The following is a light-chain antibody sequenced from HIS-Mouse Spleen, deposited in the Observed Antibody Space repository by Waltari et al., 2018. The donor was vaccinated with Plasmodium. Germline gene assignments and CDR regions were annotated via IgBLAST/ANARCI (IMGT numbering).Light chain of an antibody. CDR3: YSTDSSGNHRV. V-gene: IGLV3-10*01. J-gene: IGLJ3*02. Sequence: SYELTQPPSVSVSPGQTARITCSGDALPKKYAYWYQQKAGQAPGLVIYEDSKRPSGIPWRFSGARSGTKTTLTISGAQVDDEADYYCYSTDSSGNHRVFGGGTKLTVL. CDR1: ALPKKY. CDR2: EDS.